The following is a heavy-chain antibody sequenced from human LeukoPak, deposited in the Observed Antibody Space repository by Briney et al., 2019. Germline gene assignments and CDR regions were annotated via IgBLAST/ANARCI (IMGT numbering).Heavy chain of an antibody. CDR1: GGSISSSSFY. J-gene: IGHJ3*02. CDR2: IFYSGST. Sequence: PSETLSLTCTVSGGSISSSSFYWDWIRQPPGKGLEWIGTIFYSGSTYYNPSLKSRITISVDTSKNQFSLKLGSVTAADTAVYYCARHSRSGYSDYESAFDIWGQGTMVIVSS. V-gene: IGHV4-39*01. D-gene: IGHD5-12*01. CDR3: ARHSRSGYSDYESAFDI.